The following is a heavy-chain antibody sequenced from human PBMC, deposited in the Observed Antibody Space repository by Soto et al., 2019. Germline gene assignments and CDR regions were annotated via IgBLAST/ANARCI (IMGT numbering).Heavy chain of an antibody. CDR1: GFTFSSYG. CDR3: ARIIAAAGPFDY. CDR2: IWYDGSNK. Sequence: QVQLVESGGGVVQPGRSLRLSCAASGFTFSSYGMHWVRQAPGKGLEWVAVIWYDGSNKYYADSVKGRFTISRDNSKNTLYLQMNSLRAEDTAVYYCARIIAAAGPFDYWGQGTLVTVSS. V-gene: IGHV3-33*01. J-gene: IGHJ4*02. D-gene: IGHD6-13*01.